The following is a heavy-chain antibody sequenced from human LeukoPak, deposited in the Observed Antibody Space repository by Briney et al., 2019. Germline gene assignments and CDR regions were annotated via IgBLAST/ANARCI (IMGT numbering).Heavy chain of an antibody. CDR1: GFTFSSHA. D-gene: IGHD3-10*01. CDR2: ISGSGGST. CDR3: AKGPPLRFSGISLY. Sequence: GGSLRLSCAAAGFTFSSHAMSWVRQAPGKGLEWVSAISGSGGSTYYADSVKGRFTISRDNSKNTLYLQMNSLRAEDTAVYYCAKGPPLRFSGISLYWGQGTLVTVSS. V-gene: IGHV3-23*01. J-gene: IGHJ4*02.